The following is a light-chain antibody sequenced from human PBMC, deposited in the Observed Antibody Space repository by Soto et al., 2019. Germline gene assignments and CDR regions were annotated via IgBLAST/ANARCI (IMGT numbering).Light chain of an antibody. CDR2: VAS. Sequence: DIHMTQSPSTLSASVGERVTITCRASQNINSWLAWYQQKPGKAPKLLIYVASALQSGVPSRFSGSGSGTEFTLTISSLQPENFATYYCLQHNSYPRTFGQGTKVDIK. CDR3: LQHNSYPRT. CDR1: QNINSW. J-gene: IGKJ1*01. V-gene: IGKV1-5*01.